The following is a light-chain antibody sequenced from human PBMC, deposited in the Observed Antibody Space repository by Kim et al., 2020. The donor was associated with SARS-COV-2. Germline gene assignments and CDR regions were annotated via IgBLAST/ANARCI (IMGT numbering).Light chain of an antibody. J-gene: IGKJ2*03. Sequence: SASTGDRFTITCRASQGISSYLAWYQQKPGKAPKLLIYAASTLQSGVPSRFSGSGSGTDFTLTISCLQSEDFATYYCQQYYSYPYSFGQGTKLEIK. CDR2: AAS. V-gene: IGKV1-8*01. CDR1: QGISSY. CDR3: QQYYSYPYS.